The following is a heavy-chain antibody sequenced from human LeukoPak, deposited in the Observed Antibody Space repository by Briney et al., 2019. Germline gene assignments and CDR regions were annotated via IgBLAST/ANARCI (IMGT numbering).Heavy chain of an antibody. CDR3: ARLKPQYYYDSSGYYNY. V-gene: IGHV4-39*01. CDR1: GGSISSSSYY. Sequence: SETLSLTCTVSGGSISSSSYYWGWIRQPPGKGLEWIGSIYYSGSTYYNPSLKSRVTISVDTSKNQFSLKLSSVTAADTAVYYCARLKPQYYYDSSGYYNYWGQGTLVTVSS. J-gene: IGHJ4*02. CDR2: IYYSGST. D-gene: IGHD3-22*01.